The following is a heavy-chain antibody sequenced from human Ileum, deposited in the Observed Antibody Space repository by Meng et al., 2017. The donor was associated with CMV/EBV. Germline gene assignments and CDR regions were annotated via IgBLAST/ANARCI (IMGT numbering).Heavy chain of an antibody. V-gene: IGHV3-11*01. J-gene: IGHJ4*02. D-gene: IGHD2-21*02. CDR3: GRDLGFGDNFHYFDY. CDR2: TPSSWNT. Sequence: PSGFTFSDYWRGWVRQVPGQGLQWISFTPSSWNTFYADSVMGRVTVSRDNAQNSLDLKMTSLRVEDTATYYCGRDLGFGDNFHYFDYRGPGALVTVSS. CDR1: GFTFSDYW.